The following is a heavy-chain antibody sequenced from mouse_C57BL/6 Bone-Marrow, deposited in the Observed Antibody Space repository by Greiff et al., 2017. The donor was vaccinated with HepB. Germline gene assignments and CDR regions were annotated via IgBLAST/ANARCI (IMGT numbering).Heavy chain of an antibody. J-gene: IGHJ1*03. CDR2: INPSSGYT. Sequence: VQLQQSGAELAKPGASVKLSCKASGYTFTSYWIHWVKQRPGQGLEWIGYINPSSGYTKYNQKLKDKATLTADKSSSTAYMQLSILTYEDSAVYYCARGSNYVTWYFDVWGTGTTVTVSS. V-gene: IGHV1-7*01. CDR3: ARGSNYVTWYFDV. D-gene: IGHD2-5*01. CDR1: GYTFTSYW.